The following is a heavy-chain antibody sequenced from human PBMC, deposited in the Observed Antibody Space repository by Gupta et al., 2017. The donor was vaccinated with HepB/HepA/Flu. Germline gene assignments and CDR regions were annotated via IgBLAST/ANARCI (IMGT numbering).Heavy chain of an antibody. J-gene: IGHJ4*02. V-gene: IGHV3-48*02. CDR2: ISSSSSTI. CDR3: ARYLVRGVIITSPFDY. CDR1: GFTFSSYN. D-gene: IGHD3-10*01. Sequence: EVQLVESGGGLVQPGGSLRLSCAASGFTFSSYNMNWFRKAPGKGLEWVSYISSSSSTIYYADSVKGRFTISRDNAKNSLYLQMNSLRDEDTAVYYCARYLVRGVIITSPFDYWGQGTLVTVSS.